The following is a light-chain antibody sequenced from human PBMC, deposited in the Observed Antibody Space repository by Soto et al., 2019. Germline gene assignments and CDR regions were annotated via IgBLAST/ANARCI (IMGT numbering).Light chain of an antibody. V-gene: IGLV2-8*01. J-gene: IGLJ1*01. CDR3: SSYAGSNNYV. CDR1: NSDVGGYNY. Sequence: QSVLTQPPSASGSPGQSVTISCTGTNSDVGGYNYVSWYQQHPGKAPKLIIYDVNKRPPGVPDRFSGSKSSNTASLTVSGLQAEDEAAFYCSSYAGSNNYVFGTGTKVTVL. CDR2: DVN.